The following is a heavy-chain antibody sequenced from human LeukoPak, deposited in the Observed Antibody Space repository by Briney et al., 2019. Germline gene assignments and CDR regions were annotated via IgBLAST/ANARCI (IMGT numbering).Heavy chain of an antibody. CDR1: GFSFSTYW. V-gene: IGHV3-7*01. CDR3: ARLGLAYTIDF. D-gene: IGHD2-21*01. Sequence: GGSLRLSCAASGFSFSTYWMAWVRQAPGKGVEGVANINPGAGEKYYVDSVKGRFTISRDDAKTSLYVQMDNLRVEDTAVYSCARLGLAYTIDFCGQGTLFSVSS. J-gene: IGHJ4*02. CDR2: INPGAGEK.